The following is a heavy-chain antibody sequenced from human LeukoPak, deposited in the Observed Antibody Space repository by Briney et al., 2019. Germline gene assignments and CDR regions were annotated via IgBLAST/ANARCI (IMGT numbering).Heavy chain of an antibody. D-gene: IGHD3-9*01. V-gene: IGHV5-51*01. CDR2: INVRDSDT. CDR3: ARQTRYGPSDS. J-gene: IGHJ4*02. Sequence: GESLKISCKASGDSLSNDWITWVRQRSGKGLEYMGMINVRDSDTRYSLSFQDQITISADKSTSTAFLQWPSLQASDTAIYYCARQTRYGPSDSWGQGTLVTVSS. CDR1: GDSLSNDW.